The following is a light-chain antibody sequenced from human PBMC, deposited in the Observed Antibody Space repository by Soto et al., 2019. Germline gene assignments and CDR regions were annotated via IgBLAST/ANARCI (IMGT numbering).Light chain of an antibody. V-gene: IGKV1-5*01. Sequence: EIQRTQSPSTLSASVGDRVTITCRASQSISSWLAWYQQKPGKAPKLLIYDASSLESGVPSRFSGSGSGTEFTLTISSLQPDDFATYYCQQYNSYSTFGQGTKVDIK. CDR2: DAS. CDR3: QQYNSYST. J-gene: IGKJ1*01. CDR1: QSISSW.